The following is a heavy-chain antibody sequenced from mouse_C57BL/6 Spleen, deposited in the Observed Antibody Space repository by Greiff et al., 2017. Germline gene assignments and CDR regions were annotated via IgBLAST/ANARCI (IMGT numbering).Heavy chain of an antibody. Sequence: QVQLQQSGAELARPGASVKLSCKASGYTFTSYGISWVKQRTGQGLEWIGEIYPRSGNTYYNEKFKGKATLPADNSSSTACMELRRLTSVDSAVYFCARRAIYDGYTWFADWGQGTLVTVSA. CDR3: ARRAIYDGYTWFAD. D-gene: IGHD2-3*01. CDR1: GYTFTSYG. J-gene: IGHJ3*01. V-gene: IGHV1-81*01. CDR2: IYPRSGNT.